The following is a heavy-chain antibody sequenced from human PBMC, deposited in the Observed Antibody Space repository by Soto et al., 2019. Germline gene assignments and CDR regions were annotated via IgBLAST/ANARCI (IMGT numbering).Heavy chain of an antibody. CDR1: GFTFDDYA. CDR3: AKDTSNSGWFLDLQH. D-gene: IGHD3-3*01. V-gene: IGHV3-9*01. CDR2: ISWNSGFI. Sequence: EVQLVESGGGLVPPGRSLRLSCAASGFTFDDYAMHWVRHAPGKGLEWVSGISWNSGFIGYGDSVRGRFTVSRDNAKDSVYLEMNNLRPDDTAFYYCAKDTSNSGWFLDLQHWGQGTLVTVSS. J-gene: IGHJ1*01.